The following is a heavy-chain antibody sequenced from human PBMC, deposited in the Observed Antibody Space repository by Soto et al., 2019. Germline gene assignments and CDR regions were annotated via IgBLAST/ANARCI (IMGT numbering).Heavy chain of an antibody. V-gene: IGHV3-9*01. CDR1: GFTFDDYA. D-gene: IGHD3-16*01. CDR3: AKDLGGSYDYYYYGMDV. Sequence: EVQLVESGGGLVQPGRSLRLSCEASGFTFDDYAMHWVRQAPGKGLEWVSGISWKSGNIVYADSVKGRFAISRDIAKNSLYVQMNSLRAEDTALYYCAKDLGGSYDYYYYGMDVWGQGTTVTVSS. J-gene: IGHJ6*02. CDR2: ISWKSGNI.